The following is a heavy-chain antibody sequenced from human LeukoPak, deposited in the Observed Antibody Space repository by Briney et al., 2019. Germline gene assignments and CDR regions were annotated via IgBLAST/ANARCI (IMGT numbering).Heavy chain of an antibody. CDR1: VGSLSSGVYY. D-gene: IGHD5-18*01. Sequence: SETLSLTCLVSVGSLSSGVYYWLWIRQPPGKGLEWIGYIYYSGSTYYNPSLKSRVTISVDTSKNQFSLKLSSVTAADTAVYYCARVAQLWLLDYWGQGTLVTVSS. CDR2: IYYSGST. J-gene: IGHJ4*02. CDR3: ARVAQLWLLDY. V-gene: IGHV4-30-4*01.